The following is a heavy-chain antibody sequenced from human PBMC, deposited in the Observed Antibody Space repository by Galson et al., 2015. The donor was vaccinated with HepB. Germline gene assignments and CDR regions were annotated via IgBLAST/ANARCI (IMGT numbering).Heavy chain of an antibody. Sequence: SLRLSCAASGFTFSSYGMHWVRQAPGKGLEWVANIKQDGSEKYYVDSVKGRFTISRDNAKNSLYLQMNSLRAEDTAVYYCARGAVGGDYVVYWGQGTLVTVSS. J-gene: IGHJ4*02. CDR1: GFTFSSYG. CDR3: ARGAVGGDYVVY. V-gene: IGHV3-7*03. CDR2: IKQDGSEK. D-gene: IGHD6-19*01.